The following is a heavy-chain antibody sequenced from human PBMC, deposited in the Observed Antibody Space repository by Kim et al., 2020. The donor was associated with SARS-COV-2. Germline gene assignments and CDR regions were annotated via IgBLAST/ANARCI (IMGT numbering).Heavy chain of an antibody. Sequence: SETLSLTCTVSGGSISSSSYYWGWIRQPPGKGLEWIGSIYYSGSTYYNPSLKSRVTISVDTSKNQFSLKLSSVTAADTAVYYCARPSGSFLFFDYWGQGTLVTVSS. CDR2: IYYSGST. J-gene: IGHJ4*02. CDR1: GGSISSSSYY. CDR3: ARPSGSFLFFDY. V-gene: IGHV4-39*01. D-gene: IGHD1-26*01.